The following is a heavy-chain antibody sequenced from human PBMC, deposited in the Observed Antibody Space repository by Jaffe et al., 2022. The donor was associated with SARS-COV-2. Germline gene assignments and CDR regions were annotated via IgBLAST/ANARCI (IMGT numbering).Heavy chain of an antibody. CDR3: TKDRTGYYAPIDY. Sequence: EVQLLETGGGLVQPGGSLRLSCAASGFSFTKYSMSWVRQAPGKGLEWVSAISGNGDDTYYADSVKGRFTISRDNSKNTVYLQMSGLRAEDTATYYCTKDRTGYYAPIDYWGQGALVTVSS. D-gene: IGHD3-9*01. CDR2: ISGNGDDT. V-gene: IGHV3-23*01. J-gene: IGHJ4*02. CDR1: GFSFTKYS.